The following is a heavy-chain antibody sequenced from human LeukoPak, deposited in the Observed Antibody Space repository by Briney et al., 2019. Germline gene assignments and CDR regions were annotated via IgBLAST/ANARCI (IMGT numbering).Heavy chain of an antibody. CDR1: GGSISYYY. CDR3: ARFARGGAEWYFDR. J-gene: IGHJ2*01. CDR2: IYTTGST. V-gene: IGHV4-4*07. Sequence: SETLSLTCTVSGGSISYYYWSWIRQPAAPGLELIVRIYTTGSTNYNPSLTSRVSISVDNSKNQFSLRLTSVSAADTAVYYCARFARGGAEWYFDRWGRGTLVSVSS. D-gene: IGHD3-10*01.